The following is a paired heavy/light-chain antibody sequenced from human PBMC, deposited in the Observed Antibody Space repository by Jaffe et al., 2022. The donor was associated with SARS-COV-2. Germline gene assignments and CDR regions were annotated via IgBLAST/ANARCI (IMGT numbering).Heavy chain of an antibody. CDR3: ATLPTQVG. CDR1: GFTFSTYS. J-gene: IGHJ4*02. D-gene: IGHD2-2*01. CDR2: IGYNSGYI. Sequence: EVHLVESGGGLVKPGGSLRLSCAASGFTFSTYSMIWVRQAPGKGLEWVSSIGYNSGYIYYADSVKGRFTVSRDNGKNSLYLQMDSLRAEDTAVYYCATLPTQVGWGQGTLVTVSS. V-gene: IGHV3-21*06.
Light chain of an antibody. Sequence: DIQMTQSPSSLSASVGDRVTFTCRASQNITTFLNWYQQKPGKAPKVLIFAASSLQSGVSSRFSGSGSGTDFTLTISSLQPEDFAIYYCQQSYRTPYTFGQGTKVEI. CDR3: QQSYRTPYT. J-gene: IGKJ2*01. V-gene: IGKV1-39*01. CDR1: QNITTF. CDR2: AAS.